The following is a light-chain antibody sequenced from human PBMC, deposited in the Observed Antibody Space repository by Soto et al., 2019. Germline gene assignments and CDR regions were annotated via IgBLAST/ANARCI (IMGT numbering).Light chain of an antibody. J-gene: IGKJ5*01. CDR3: QQYNNWPPGVT. Sequence: IEMTQSPVTLSVSAGERATLSCRASQSVGTNLAWYQQKPGQVPRLLIYAASTRATDIPARFSGSGSGTEFTLTISSLQSEDFAVYYWQQYNNWPPGVTFGQGTRLEI. V-gene: IGKV3-15*01. CDR2: AAS. CDR1: QSVGTN.